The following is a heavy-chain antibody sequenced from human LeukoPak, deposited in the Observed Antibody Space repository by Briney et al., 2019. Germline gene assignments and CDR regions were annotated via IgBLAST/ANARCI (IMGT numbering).Heavy chain of an antibody. CDR3: ARDGHYDILTGDYYYYGMDV. J-gene: IGHJ6*02. CDR2: IYSGGNT. Sequence: PGGSLRLSCAASGLTVSSNYMSWVRQAPGKGLEWVSVIYSGGNTYYADSVKGRFTISRDNSKNTLYLQMNSLRAEDTALYYCARDGHYDILTGDYYYYGMDVWGQGTTVTVSS. V-gene: IGHV3-53*01. CDR1: GLTVSSNY. D-gene: IGHD3-9*01.